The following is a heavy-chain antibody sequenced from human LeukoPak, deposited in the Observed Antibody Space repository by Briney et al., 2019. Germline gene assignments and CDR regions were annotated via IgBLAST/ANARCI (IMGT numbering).Heavy chain of an antibody. J-gene: IGHJ2*01. V-gene: IGHV4-59*01. CDR2: IYYSGST. D-gene: IGHD6-19*01. Sequence: SETLSLTCTVSGGSISSYYWSWIRQPPGKGLEWIGYIYYSGSTNYNPSLKSRVTISVDTSKNQFSLKLSSVTAADTAVYYCARVYSSGWYADWYFDLWGRGTLATVSS. CDR3: ARVYSSGWYADWYFDL. CDR1: GGSISSYY.